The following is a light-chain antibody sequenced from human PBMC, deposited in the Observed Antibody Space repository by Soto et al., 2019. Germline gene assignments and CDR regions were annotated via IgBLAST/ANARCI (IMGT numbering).Light chain of an antibody. CDR2: EVT. CDR1: SSDVGGYNY. V-gene: IGLV2-8*01. CDR3: GSFAGIGYPVL. J-gene: IGLJ2*01. Sequence: QSALTQPPSASGSLGQSVTISCTGTSSDVGGYNYVSWHQQHPGKAPQLMIYEVTKRPSGVPDRFSGTKSGNTASLTVSGLQAEDAADYYCGSFAGIGYPVLFGGGTKLTVL.